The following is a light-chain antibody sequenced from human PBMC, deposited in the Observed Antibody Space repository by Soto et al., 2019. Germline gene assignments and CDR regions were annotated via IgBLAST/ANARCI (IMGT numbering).Light chain of an antibody. Sequence: DIQMTQSPSSLSASVGDRVTITCRASQGISSYLAWYQQKLGKVPKLLISAASTLQSGVPSRFSGSGSGTDFTLTISSLQPEDFANYYCQKYSSVITFGQGTRLEIK. V-gene: IGKV1-27*01. CDR2: AAS. CDR3: QKYSSVIT. CDR1: QGISSY. J-gene: IGKJ5*01.